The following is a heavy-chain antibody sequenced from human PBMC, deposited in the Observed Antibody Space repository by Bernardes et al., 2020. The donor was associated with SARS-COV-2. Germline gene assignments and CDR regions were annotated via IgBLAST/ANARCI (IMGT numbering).Heavy chain of an antibody. D-gene: IGHD5-12*01. Sequence: GGSLRLSCAASGFIFSSYGMHWVRQAPGKGLEWVAITWYDGSNRYYADSVKDRFTISRDDSRNMVYLQMNSLRPEDTAVYYCATDKSYSYFGDWGQGTLVTVPS. V-gene: IGHV3-33*08. CDR3: ATDKSYSYFGD. J-gene: IGHJ4*02. CDR2: TWYDGSNR. CDR1: GFIFSSYG.